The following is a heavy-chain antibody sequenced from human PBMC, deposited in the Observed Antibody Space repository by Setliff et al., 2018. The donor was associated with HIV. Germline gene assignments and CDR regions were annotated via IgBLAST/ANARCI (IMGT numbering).Heavy chain of an antibody. J-gene: IGHJ4*02. CDR3: AKDRTVVVITIFDY. D-gene: IGHD3-22*01. CDR2: ISGSGGST. CDR1: GFTFSTYA. Sequence: GGSLRLSCAASGFTFSTYAMAWVRQAPGKGLEWVSAISGSGGSTYYADSVKGRFTISRDNSKNTLYLQMNSLRAEDTAVYYCAKDRTVVVITIFDYWGQGTLVTVSS. V-gene: IGHV3-23*01.